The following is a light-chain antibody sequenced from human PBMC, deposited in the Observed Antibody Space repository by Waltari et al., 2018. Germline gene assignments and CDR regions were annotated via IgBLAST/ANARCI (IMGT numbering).Light chain of an antibody. J-gene: IGLJ3*02. CDR2: EEN. V-gene: IGLV3-10*01. Sequence: SSELTQPPSVSVSPGQTARITCSGDTLPQKYVYWYHQKSGRAPVLVIYEENKRPSGMSERFSGSSSGTMAALTISGAQVEDEGDYYCYSTLGSDNHGAVFGGGTTLTVL. CDR3: YSTLGSDNHGAV. CDR1: TLPQKY.